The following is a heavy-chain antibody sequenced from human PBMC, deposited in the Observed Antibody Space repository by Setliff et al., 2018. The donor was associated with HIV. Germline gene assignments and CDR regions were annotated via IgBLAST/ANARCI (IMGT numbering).Heavy chain of an antibody. CDR3: ARVVATSDY. Sequence: PSETLRLSCAASGFTFRSYWLSWVRQAPGKGLEWVASIKEDGSEKYYVDSVKGRFTISRDNAKNSLFLQVNSLRAEDTAVYYCARVVATSDYWGQGTRVTVSS. CDR1: GFTFRSYW. D-gene: IGHD5-12*01. J-gene: IGHJ4*02. V-gene: IGHV3-7*01. CDR2: IKEDGSEK.